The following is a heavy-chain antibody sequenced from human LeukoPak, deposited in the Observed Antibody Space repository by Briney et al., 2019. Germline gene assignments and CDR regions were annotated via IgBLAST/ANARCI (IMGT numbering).Heavy chain of an antibody. CDR3: SYSDHYYYYYMDV. D-gene: IGHD2-15*01. CDR2: INPNSGGT. J-gene: IGHJ6*03. V-gene: IGHV1-2*02. Sequence: ASAKVSCKASGYTFTGYYMHWVRQAPGQGLEWMGWINPNSGGTNYAQKFQGRVTMTRDTSISTAYMELSRLRSDDTAVYYCSYSDHYYYYYMDVWGKGTTVTVSS. CDR1: GYTFTGYY.